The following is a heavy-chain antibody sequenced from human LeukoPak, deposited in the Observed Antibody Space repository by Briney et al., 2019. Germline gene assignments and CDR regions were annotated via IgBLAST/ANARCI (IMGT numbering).Heavy chain of an antibody. V-gene: IGHV3-21*04. J-gene: IGHJ3*02. Sequence: PGGSLRLSCAASGFTFSSYSMNWVRQAPGKGLEWVSSISSSSSYIYYADSVKGRFTISRDNAKNSLYLQMNSLRAEDTALYYCARDYGIVGATSGVGAFDIWGQGTMVTVSS. CDR2: ISSSSSYI. CDR1: GFTFSSYS. CDR3: ARDYGIVGATSGVGAFDI. D-gene: IGHD1-26*01.